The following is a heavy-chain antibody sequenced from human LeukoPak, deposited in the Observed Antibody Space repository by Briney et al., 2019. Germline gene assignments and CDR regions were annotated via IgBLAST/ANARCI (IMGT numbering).Heavy chain of an antibody. CDR3: ARDGRSAWYEDS. J-gene: IGHJ4*02. V-gene: IGHV3-21*01. Sequence: GGSLRLSCAASGFTFSGYSMNWVRQAPGKGLEWVSSISSTSSYIYYADSVKGRFTISRDNAKNSLFLQMNNGRVEDAAGYFVARDGRSAWYEDSWGQGTLVTVSS. D-gene: IGHD6-13*01. CDR1: GFTFSGYS. CDR2: ISSTSSYI.